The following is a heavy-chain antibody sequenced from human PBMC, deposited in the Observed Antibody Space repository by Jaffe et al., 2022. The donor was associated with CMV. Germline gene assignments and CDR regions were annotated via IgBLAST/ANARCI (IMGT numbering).Heavy chain of an antibody. D-gene: IGHD1-1*01. CDR2: INPTGGAT. J-gene: IGHJ4*02. Sequence: QVQLVQSGAEVKKPGASVKLSCKASGYTFTTYYINWVRQVPGQGLEWMGLINPTGGATSYAQNFQGRVTMTRDTSTSTVYMELISLSAEDTAMYYCARDSRPTGIGDGFDYWGQGTLVTVSS. CDR3: ARDSRPTGIGDGFDY. CDR1: GYTFTTYY. V-gene: IGHV1-46*01.